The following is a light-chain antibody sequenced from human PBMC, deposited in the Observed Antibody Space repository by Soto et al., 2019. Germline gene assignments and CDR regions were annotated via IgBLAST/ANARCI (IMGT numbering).Light chain of an antibody. V-gene: IGLV2-11*01. Sequence: QSVLTQPRSVSGSPGQSVTISCTGTSSDVGGYNYVSWYQQHPGKAPKLMIYDVNKRPSGVPDRFSGSKSGNTASLTISGLQAEDEADYYCSSYAGSYTYVFGTETKLTVL. CDR3: SSYAGSYTYV. J-gene: IGLJ1*01. CDR1: SSDVGGYNY. CDR2: DVN.